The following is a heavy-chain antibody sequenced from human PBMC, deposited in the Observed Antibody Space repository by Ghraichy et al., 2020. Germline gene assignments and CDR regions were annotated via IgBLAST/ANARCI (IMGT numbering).Heavy chain of an antibody. CDR1: GFTFSSYN. J-gene: IGHJ5*02. CDR3: ARDDCSTISCYLDGFDP. V-gene: IGHV3-21*01. CDR2: ISGSSSYT. D-gene: IGHD2-2*01. Sequence: GGSLRLSCVASGFTFSSYNMNWVRQAPGKGLEWVSSISGSSSYTHYEDSVKGRFTISRDNAKNSLYLQMNSLRAEDTAVYYCARDDCSTISCYLDGFDPWGQGTLVTVSS.